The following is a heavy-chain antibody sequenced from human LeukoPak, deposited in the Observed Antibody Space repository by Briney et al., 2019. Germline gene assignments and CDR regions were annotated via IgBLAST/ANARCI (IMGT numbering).Heavy chain of an antibody. CDR3: ARGFISLDLNIVWGLAYCGGDCYSADAFDI. CDR2: IYYSGST. V-gene: IGHV4-61*01. CDR1: GVSISSGSNY. J-gene: IGHJ3*02. D-gene: IGHD2-21*02. Sequence: PSETLSLTCRVSGVSISSGSNYWSWIRQPPGKGLEWIGYIYYSGSTNYNPSLKSRVTISVDTSKNQFSLKLSSVTAADTAVYYCARGFISLDLNIVWGLAYCGGDCYSADAFDIWGQGTMVTVSS.